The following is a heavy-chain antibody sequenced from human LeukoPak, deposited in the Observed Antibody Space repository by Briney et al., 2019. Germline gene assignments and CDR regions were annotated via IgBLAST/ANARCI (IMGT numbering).Heavy chain of an antibody. Sequence: GGSLRLSCAASGFTFSGYGIHWVRQAPGKGLEWVAFIRYDGSNTYYADSVKGRFTFSRDNSMNTLYLQMNSLRAEGTAVYYCAKPRSLNMVGGAVDYWGQGTLVTVSS. V-gene: IGHV3-30*02. D-gene: IGHD2-15*01. CDR2: IRYDGSNT. J-gene: IGHJ4*02. CDR3: AKPRSLNMVGGAVDY. CDR1: GFTFSGYG.